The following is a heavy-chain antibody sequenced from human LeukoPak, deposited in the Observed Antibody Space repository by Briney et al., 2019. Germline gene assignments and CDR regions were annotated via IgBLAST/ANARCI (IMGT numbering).Heavy chain of an antibody. Sequence: GGSLRLSCAASGFTFSSYAMSWVRQAPGKGLEWVSAISGSGGSTYYADSVKGRFTISRDNSKNTLYLQMNSLRAEDTAVYYCAKDPYSSSWVARGPFDYWGQGTLVTVSS. CDR2: ISGSGGST. J-gene: IGHJ4*02. CDR3: AKDPYSSSWVARGPFDY. V-gene: IGHV3-23*01. CDR1: GFTFSSYA. D-gene: IGHD6-13*01.